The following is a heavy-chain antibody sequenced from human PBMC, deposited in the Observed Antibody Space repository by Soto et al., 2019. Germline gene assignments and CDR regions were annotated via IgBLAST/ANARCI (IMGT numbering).Heavy chain of an antibody. D-gene: IGHD6-13*01. J-gene: IGHJ4*02. CDR3: ARYRREAVAGYTLDN. CDR2: VYNSGST. CDR1: GGSISSNY. V-gene: IGHV4-59*01. Sequence: SETLSLTCTVSGGSISSNYWTWIRQPPGKGLEWIGYVYNSGSTNYNPSLTSRVTISEDTSMSPFSLKVNSMTAADTAVYYCARYRREAVAGYTLDNWGQGILGTVSS.